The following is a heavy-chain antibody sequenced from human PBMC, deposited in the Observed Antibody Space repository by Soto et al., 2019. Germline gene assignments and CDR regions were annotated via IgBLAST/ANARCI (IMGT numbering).Heavy chain of an antibody. D-gene: IGHD1-26*01. CDR3: ATSLVTSRTRVDY. Sequence: QVQLQESGPGLVKPSQTLSLTCTVSGGSIYTGGFYWSWIRQLPGKGLELLGYIYYTGSTQYTPSLKSRLTISTDTSDNQFSLRLTSVTAADTAVYYCATSLVTSRTRVDYWGQGTLVTVSS. CDR2: IYYTGST. V-gene: IGHV4-31*03. J-gene: IGHJ4*02. CDR1: GGSIYTGGFY.